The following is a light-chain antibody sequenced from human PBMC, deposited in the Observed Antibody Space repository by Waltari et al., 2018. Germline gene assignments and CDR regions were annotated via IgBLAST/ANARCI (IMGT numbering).Light chain of an antibody. CDR2: GAS. J-gene: IGKJ4*01. CDR3: QQYNDWPLT. CDR1: QSVNSY. Sequence: ETVMTQSPATLSVSPGERATLSCSASQSVNSYLAWYHQKPGQAPRLLIYGASTRATGIPARFSGSGSGTEFTLTISSLQSEDFAVYYCQQYNDWPLTFGGGTKVEIK. V-gene: IGKV3D-15*01.